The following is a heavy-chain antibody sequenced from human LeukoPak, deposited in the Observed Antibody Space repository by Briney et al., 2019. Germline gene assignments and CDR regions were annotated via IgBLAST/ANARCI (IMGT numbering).Heavy chain of an antibody. CDR1: GFTFSSYA. D-gene: IGHD6-19*01. J-gene: IGHJ4*02. V-gene: IGHV3-23*01. CDR3: AKETGHSSGWYVGYYFDY. Sequence: PGGSLRLSCAASGFTFSSYARSWVRQAPGKGLEWVSGISGSAGSTYYSDSVKGRFTISRDNSKNTLYVQMNSLRAEDTALYYCAKETGHSSGWYVGYYFDYWGQGTLVTVSS. CDR2: ISGSAGST.